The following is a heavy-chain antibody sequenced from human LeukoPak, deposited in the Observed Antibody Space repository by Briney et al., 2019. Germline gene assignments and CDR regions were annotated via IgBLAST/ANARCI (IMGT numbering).Heavy chain of an antibody. CDR3: AKDEDYYDSSLTDY. CDR2: IPYDGSNK. J-gene: IGHJ4*02. V-gene: IGHV3-30*18. CDR1: GFTFSSYG. D-gene: IGHD3-22*01. Sequence: GGSLRLSCAASGFTFSSYGMHWVRQAPGKGLEWVAVIPYDGSNKYYADSVKGRFTISRDNSKNTLYLQMNSLRAEDTAVYYCAKDEDYYDSSLTDYWGQGTLVTVSS.